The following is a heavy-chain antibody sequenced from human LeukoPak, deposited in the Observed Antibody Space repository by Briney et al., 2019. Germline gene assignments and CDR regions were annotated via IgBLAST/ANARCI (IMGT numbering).Heavy chain of an antibody. V-gene: IGHV3-23*01. D-gene: IGHD4-11*01. Sequence: GGSLRLSCAASGFTFSSFAMIWVRQAPGKGLEWVSVIGGDSGGIQYADSVKGRFTISRDNSKNTLYLQMNSLRAEDTAVYYCAEVRSWDTVTPAYFDYWGQGTLVTVSS. J-gene: IGHJ4*02. CDR1: GFTFSSFA. CDR3: AEVRSWDTVTPAYFDY. CDR2: IGGDSGGI.